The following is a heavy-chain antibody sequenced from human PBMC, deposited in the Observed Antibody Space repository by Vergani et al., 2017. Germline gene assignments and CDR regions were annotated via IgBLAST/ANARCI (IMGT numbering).Heavy chain of an antibody. J-gene: IGHJ4*02. CDR3: AKDRSTYYDFWSCYLGH. Sequence: QVQLVESGGGVVQPGRSLRLSCAASGFTFSSYGMHWVRQAPGKGLEWVAVISYDGSNKYYADSVKGRFTISRDKSKNTLYLQMNSLRAEDTAVYYCAKDRSTYYDFWSCYLGHWGQGTLVTVSS. CDR1: GFTFSSYG. CDR2: ISYDGSNK. D-gene: IGHD3-3*01. V-gene: IGHV3-30*18.